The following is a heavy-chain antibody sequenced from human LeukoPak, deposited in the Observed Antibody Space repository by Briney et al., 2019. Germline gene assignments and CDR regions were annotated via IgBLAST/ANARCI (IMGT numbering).Heavy chain of an antibody. CDR3: AREGGIATSHFDY. D-gene: IGHD5-24*01. J-gene: IGHJ4*02. V-gene: IGHV3-30*03. CDR1: GFTFSSYA. CDR2: ISYDGSDK. Sequence: GGSLRLSCAASGFTFSSYAMRWVRQAPGKGLEWVAVISYDGSDKYYPDSVKGRFTISRDKSENTLYLQMNSLRADDTAVYYCAREGGIATSHFDYWGQGTLVTVSS.